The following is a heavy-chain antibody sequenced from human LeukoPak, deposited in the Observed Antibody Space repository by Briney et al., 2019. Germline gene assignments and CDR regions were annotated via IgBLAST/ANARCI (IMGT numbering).Heavy chain of an antibody. CDR3: AKDSRPMGYFDY. J-gene: IGHJ4*02. CDR1: GFTFSSYA. D-gene: IGHD3-10*01. Sequence: PGGSLRLSCAASGFTFSSYAMSWVRQAPGKGLEWVSAISGSGGSTYYADSVKGRFTISRDNSKNTLYLQMNSLRAEDTAAYYCAKDSRPMGYFDYWGQGTLVTVSS. V-gene: IGHV3-23*01. CDR2: ISGSGGST.